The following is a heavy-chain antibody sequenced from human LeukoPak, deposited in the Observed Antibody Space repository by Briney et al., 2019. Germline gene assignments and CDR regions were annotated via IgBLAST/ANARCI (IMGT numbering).Heavy chain of an antibody. CDR2: INPNSGGT. J-gene: IGHJ6*02. Sequence: GASVTVSCKASGYTFTSFYLHWVRQAPGQGLEWMGWINPNSGGTNYAQKFQGRVTMTRDTSISTAYMELSRLRSDDTAVYYCARTGYSSGWYDYYGMDVWGQGTTVTVSS. V-gene: IGHV1-2*02. CDR3: ARTGYSSGWYDYYGMDV. D-gene: IGHD6-19*01. CDR1: GYTFTSFY.